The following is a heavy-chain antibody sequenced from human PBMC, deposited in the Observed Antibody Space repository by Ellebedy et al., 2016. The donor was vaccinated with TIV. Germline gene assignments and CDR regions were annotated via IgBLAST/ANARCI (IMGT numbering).Heavy chain of an antibody. D-gene: IGHD6-13*01. J-gene: IGHJ4*02. CDR1: GFTFSDYY. CDR2: ISGSSSYT. CDR3: ASPLYSSSWDGFGY. Sequence: GESLKISCAASGFTFSDYYMSWIRQAPGKGLEWVSYISGSSSYTNYADSVKGRFTISRDNAKNSLYLQMNSLRAEDTAVYYCASPLYSSSWDGFGYWGQGTLVTVSS. V-gene: IGHV3-11*06.